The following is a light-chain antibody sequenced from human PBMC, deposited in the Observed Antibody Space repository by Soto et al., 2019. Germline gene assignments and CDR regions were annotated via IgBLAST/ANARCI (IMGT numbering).Light chain of an antibody. CDR1: SSDFGGYDY. CDR2: DVT. Sequence: QSALTQPRSVSGSPGQSVTISCTGTSSDFGGYDYVSWFQQHPGKVPKLLIYDVTKRPSGVPDRFSGSKSGNTASLTISGLQADDEDDYYCSSYEGKYAYVFGGGTKVTVL. J-gene: IGLJ3*02. V-gene: IGLV2-11*01. CDR3: SSYEGKYAYV.